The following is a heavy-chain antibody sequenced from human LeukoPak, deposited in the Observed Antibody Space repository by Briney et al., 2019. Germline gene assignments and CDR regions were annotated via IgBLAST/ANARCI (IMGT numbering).Heavy chain of an antibody. D-gene: IGHD5-24*01. CDR1: VYTFTTYH. Sequence: ASVTVSCKASVYTFTTYHMHWVRQAPGQGLEGMGRVNSNSGGTNYAQKFQGRVTMTRDTSIRTAYLELIRLTSDDTAVYYCAIPVEMAAMPSYDYWGQGTLVTVSS. CDR2: VNSNSGGT. J-gene: IGHJ4*02. CDR3: AIPVEMAAMPSYDY. V-gene: IGHV1-2*02.